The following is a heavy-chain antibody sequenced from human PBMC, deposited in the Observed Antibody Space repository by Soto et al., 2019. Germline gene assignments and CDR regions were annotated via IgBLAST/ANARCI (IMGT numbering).Heavy chain of an antibody. CDR3: AKPGIAVAGTGPTYWYFDL. Sequence: EVQLLESGGGLVQPGGSLRLSCAASGFTFSSYAMSWVRQAPGKGLEWVSAISGSGGSTYYADSVKGRFTISRDNSKNTLYLQMNSLRAEDTAVYYCAKPGIAVAGTGPTYWYFDLWGRGTLVTVSS. CDR1: GFTFSSYA. D-gene: IGHD6-19*01. CDR2: ISGSGGST. V-gene: IGHV3-23*01. J-gene: IGHJ2*01.